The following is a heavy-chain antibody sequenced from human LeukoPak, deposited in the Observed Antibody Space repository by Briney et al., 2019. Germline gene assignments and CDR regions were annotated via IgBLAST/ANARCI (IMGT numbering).Heavy chain of an antibody. Sequence: GESLRISCKGSGYSFTTNWISWVRQMPGKGLEWMGRIDPIDSYTNYSPSFQGHVTISVDKSISTAYLQWSSLKASDTAMCYCARQTTVTTQMDVWGQGTTVTVSS. CDR3: ARQTTVTTQMDV. D-gene: IGHD4-17*01. J-gene: IGHJ6*02. V-gene: IGHV5-10-1*01. CDR1: GYSFTTNW. CDR2: IDPIDSYT.